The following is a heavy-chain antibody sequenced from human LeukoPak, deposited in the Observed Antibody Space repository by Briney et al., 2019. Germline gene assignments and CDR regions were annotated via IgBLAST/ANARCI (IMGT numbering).Heavy chain of an antibody. CDR2: IIPIFGTA. V-gene: IGHV1-69*05. D-gene: IGHD3-3*01. J-gene: IGHJ6*04. CDR3: ARLRENWSGWGTTTGDV. Sequence: SVKVSCKASGCTFSSYAISWVRQAPGQGLEWMGRIIPIFGTANYAQKFQGRVTITTDESTSTAYMELSSLRSEDTAVYYCARLRENWSGWGTTTGDVWGKGTTVTVSS. CDR1: GCTFSSYA.